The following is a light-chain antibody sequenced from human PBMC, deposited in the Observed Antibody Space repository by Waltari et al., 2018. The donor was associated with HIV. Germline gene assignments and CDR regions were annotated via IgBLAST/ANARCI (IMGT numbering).Light chain of an antibody. V-gene: IGKV3-20*01. Sequence: EIVLTQSPDTLSLSPGEGATLSCRSSQSLRRTYLAWYQQKPGQAPRLLIYGASTRATGIPDRFSGRGSGTDFTRTISRLEPEDFAVYYCQQYDNSPVTFGQGTRLEIK. J-gene: IGKJ5*01. CDR3: QQYDNSPVT. CDR1: QSLRRTY. CDR2: GAS.